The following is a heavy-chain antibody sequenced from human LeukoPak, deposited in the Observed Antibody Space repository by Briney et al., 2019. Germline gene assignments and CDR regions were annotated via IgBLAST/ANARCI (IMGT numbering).Heavy chain of an antibody. V-gene: IGHV3-23*01. D-gene: IGHD1-1*01. CDR1: GFIFNNYA. CDR3: AKNRGGTYKYYMDV. Sequence: GGSLRLSCAASGFIFNNYAMSWVRQAPGMGLEWLSYVSGSGGATYYAASVKGRFTISRDNSKNTVYLQMGGLRAEDTAVYYCAKNRGGTYKYYMDVWGNGTTVTVSS. CDR2: VSGSGGAT. J-gene: IGHJ6*03.